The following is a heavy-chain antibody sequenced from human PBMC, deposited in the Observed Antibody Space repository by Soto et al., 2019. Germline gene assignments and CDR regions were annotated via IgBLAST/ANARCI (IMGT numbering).Heavy chain of an antibody. V-gene: IGHV3-23*01. D-gene: IGHD3-3*01. CDR2: ISGSGGST. CDR3: AKDIEGGGXYYDFWSGYSHYYGMDV. Sequence: TGGSLRLSCAASGFTFSSYAMSWVRQAPGKGLEWVSAISGSGGSTYYADSVKGRFTISRDNSKNTLYLQMNSLRAEDTAVYYCAKDIEGGGXYYDFWSGYSHYYGMDVWGQGTTVTVSS. J-gene: IGHJ6*02. CDR1: GFTFSSYA.